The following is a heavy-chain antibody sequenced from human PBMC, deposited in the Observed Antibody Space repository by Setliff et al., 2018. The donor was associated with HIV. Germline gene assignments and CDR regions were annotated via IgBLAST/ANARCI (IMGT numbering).Heavy chain of an antibody. CDR3: ARERDFYYDNSGYSFDY. Sequence: GASVKVSCKASGYTFSTYGISWVRQAPGQGLEWMGRISDDNGKTYYAQKLQGRVTMTTDTSTSTAYMELRSLRSDDTAVYYCARERDFYYDNSGYSFDYWGQGTLVTVSS. CDR1: GYTFSTYG. J-gene: IGHJ4*02. CDR2: ISDDNGKT. V-gene: IGHV1-18*01. D-gene: IGHD3-22*01.